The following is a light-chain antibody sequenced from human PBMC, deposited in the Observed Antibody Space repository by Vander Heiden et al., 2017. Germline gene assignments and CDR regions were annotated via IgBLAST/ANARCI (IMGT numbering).Light chain of an antibody. V-gene: IGKV1-39*01. Sequence: DIQMTQSPSSLSASVGDRVTITCRASESINNYLNWYLQRPGKAPKLLIDGASTLQSGVPSRFRGSGSGTDFTLAISSLQPEDFATFYCQQTYSGRTFGQGTKVEI. J-gene: IGKJ1*01. CDR3: QQTYSGRT. CDR2: GAS. CDR1: ESINNY.